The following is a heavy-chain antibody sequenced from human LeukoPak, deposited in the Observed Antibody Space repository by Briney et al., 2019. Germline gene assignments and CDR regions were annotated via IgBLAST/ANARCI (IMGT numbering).Heavy chain of an antibody. Sequence: GGSLRLSCAASGFTFSSYSMNWVRQAPGKGLEWVSYISSSSSTIYYADSVKGRFTISRDNAKNSLYLQMNSLRAEDTAVYYCARDGSSGWRAYYYYYYYMDVWGKGTTVTVSS. V-gene: IGHV3-48*01. CDR2: ISSSSSTI. CDR1: GFTFSSYS. CDR3: ARDGSSGWRAYYYYYYYMDV. J-gene: IGHJ6*03. D-gene: IGHD6-19*01.